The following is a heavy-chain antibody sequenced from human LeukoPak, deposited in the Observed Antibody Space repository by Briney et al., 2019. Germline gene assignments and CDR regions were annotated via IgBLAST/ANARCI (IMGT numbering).Heavy chain of an antibody. J-gene: IGHJ5*02. CDR2: INGDGSSA. V-gene: IGHV3-74*01. D-gene: IGHD6-19*01. Sequence: GGSLRLSCAASGFTFCSYWMHWVRQAPGKGLVWVSRINGDGSSASYADSVKGRFTISRDNAKNTLYLQMNSLRAEDTAVYYCARAVGSGWPGGFDPWGQGTLVTVSS. CDR3: ARAVGSGWPGGFDP. CDR1: GFTFCSYW.